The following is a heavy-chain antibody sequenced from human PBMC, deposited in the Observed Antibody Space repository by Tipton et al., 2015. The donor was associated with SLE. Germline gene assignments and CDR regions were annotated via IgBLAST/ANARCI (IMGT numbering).Heavy chain of an antibody. CDR3: ARDPKQRTVTTHYFDY. J-gene: IGHJ4*02. D-gene: IGHD4-17*01. Sequence: GLVKPSETLSLTCAVYGGSFSGYYWSWIRQPPGKGLEWIGEINHSGSTYYNPSLKSRVTISVDTSKNQFSLKLSSVTAADTAVYYCARDPKQRTVTTHYFDYWGQGTLVTVSS. V-gene: IGHV4-34*01. CDR2: INHSGST. CDR1: GGSFSGYY.